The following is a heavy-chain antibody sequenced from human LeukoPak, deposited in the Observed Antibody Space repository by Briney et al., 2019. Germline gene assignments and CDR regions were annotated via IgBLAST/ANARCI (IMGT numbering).Heavy chain of an antibody. CDR3: ARDIAVAGTVRYFDY. CDR1: GGTFSSYA. J-gene: IGHJ4*02. Sequence: GASVKVSCKASGGTFSSYAISWVRQAPGQGLEWMGGIIPIFGTANYAQKFQGRVTITADESTSTAYMELSSLRSEDTAVYYCARDIAVAGTVRYFDYWGQGTLVTVSS. V-gene: IGHV1-69*13. CDR2: IIPIFGTA. D-gene: IGHD6-19*01.